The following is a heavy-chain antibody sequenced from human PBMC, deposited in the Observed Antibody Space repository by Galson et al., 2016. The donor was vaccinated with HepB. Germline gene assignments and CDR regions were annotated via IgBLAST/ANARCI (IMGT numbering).Heavy chain of an antibody. V-gene: IGHV2-5*01. CDR3: AHSLDVWSGFFDS. CDR1: GFSLGPSGLG. D-gene: IGHD3-3*01. CDR2: IYWNDDK. J-gene: IGHJ4*02. Sequence: PALVKPTQTLTLTCSFSGFSLGPSGLGVGWIRQPPGKALECLALIYWNDDKRYSASLRSRLTITKDIARDQVVLTMTNMGPEDTGTYYCAHSLDVWSGFFDSCGQGTQVTVSA.